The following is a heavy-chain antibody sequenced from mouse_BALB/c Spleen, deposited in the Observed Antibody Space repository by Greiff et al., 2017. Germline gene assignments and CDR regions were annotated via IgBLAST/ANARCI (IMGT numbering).Heavy chain of an antibody. CDR3: ARGITTEGKGYYAMDY. D-gene: IGHD1-1*01. CDR2: IYPGSGST. J-gene: IGHJ4*01. Sequence: VQLQQPGAELVKPGTSVKLSCKASGYNFTSYWINWVKLRPGQGLEWIGDIYPGSGSTNYNEKFKSKATLTVDTSSSTAYMQLSSLASEDSALYYCARGITTEGKGYYAMDYWGQGTSVTVSS. V-gene: IGHV1-55*01. CDR1: GYNFTSYW.